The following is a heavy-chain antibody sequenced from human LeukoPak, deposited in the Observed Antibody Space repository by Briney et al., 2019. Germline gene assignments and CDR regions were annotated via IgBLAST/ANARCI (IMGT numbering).Heavy chain of an antibody. D-gene: IGHD3-10*01. J-gene: IGHJ5*02. CDR1: GFTFSSYA. CDR3: AKDRGDYHSGNENYFDP. Sequence: PGGSLRLSCAASGFTFSSYAMSWVRQAPGKGLEWVSGIGGSGSSTYYADSVKGRFTISRDNSKNTLYLQMNRLRADDTAVCYCAKDRGDYHSGNENYFDPWGQGTLVTVSS. CDR2: IGGSGSST. V-gene: IGHV3-23*01.